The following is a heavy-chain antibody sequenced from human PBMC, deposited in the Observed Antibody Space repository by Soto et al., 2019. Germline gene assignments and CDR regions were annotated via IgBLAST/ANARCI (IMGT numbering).Heavy chain of an antibody. CDR2: INHSGST. J-gene: IGHJ6*02. D-gene: IGHD3-3*01. CDR3: ARAPIRITIFGVVILDYGMDV. CDR1: GGSFSGYY. V-gene: IGHV4-34*01. Sequence: QVQLQQWGAGLLKPSETLSLTCAVYGGSFSGYYWSWIRQPPGKGLEWIGEINHSGSTNYNPSLKSRVTIAIDTFKNQFSLKLSSVTAAGTAVYYCARAPIRITIFGVVILDYGMDVWGQGTTVTVSS.